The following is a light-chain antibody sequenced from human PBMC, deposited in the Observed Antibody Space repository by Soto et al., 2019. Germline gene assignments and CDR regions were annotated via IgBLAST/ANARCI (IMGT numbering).Light chain of an antibody. V-gene: IGLV4-60*03. CDR1: SGHTSHI. CDR3: ETWDSNIGI. J-gene: IGLJ2*01. Sequence: QAVVTQSSSASASLGSSVKLTCSLDSGHTSHIIAWHQQQPGKAPRYLMKLEGSGNYNKGSGVPDGFSGSSSGADRYLTISNRQSEDEADYYCETWDSNIGIFGEGTQLTVL. CDR2: LEGSGNY.